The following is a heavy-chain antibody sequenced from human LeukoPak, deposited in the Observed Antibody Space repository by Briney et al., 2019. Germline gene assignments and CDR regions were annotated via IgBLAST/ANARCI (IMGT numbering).Heavy chain of an antibody. D-gene: IGHD6-19*01. J-gene: IGHJ5*02. V-gene: IGHV4-4*02. CDR1: GGSISNSNW. Sequence: SGTLSLTCAVSGGSISNSNWWSWVRQPPGKGLEWIGEIYHSGSTNYNPSLKSRVTISVDKSKNQFSLKLSSVTAADTAVYYCARRIAVAGTGTPFDPWGQGTLVTVSS. CDR2: IYHSGST. CDR3: ARRIAVAGTGTPFDP.